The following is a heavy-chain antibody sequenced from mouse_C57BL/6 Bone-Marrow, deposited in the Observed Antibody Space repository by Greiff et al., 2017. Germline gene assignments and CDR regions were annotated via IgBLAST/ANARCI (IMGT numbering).Heavy chain of an antibody. CDR1: GYTFTSYW. V-gene: IGHV1-74*01. J-gene: IGHJ4*01. Sequence: QVQLQQPGAELVKPGASVKVSCKASGYTFTSYWMHWVKQRPGQGLEWIGRIHPSDSDTNYNQKFKGKATLTVAKSSSTAYMQLSSLTSEDSAVYYSAMRIYYGYYVYAMDYWGQGTSVTVSS. D-gene: IGHD2-3*01. CDR2: IHPSDSDT. CDR3: AMRIYYGYYVYAMDY.